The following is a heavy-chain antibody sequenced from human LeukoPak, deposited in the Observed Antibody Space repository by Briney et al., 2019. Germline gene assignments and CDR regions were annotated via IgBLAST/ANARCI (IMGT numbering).Heavy chain of an antibody. V-gene: IGHV4-4*07. D-gene: IGHD2-2*02. J-gene: IGHJ5*02. Sequence: PSETLSLTCTVSGGSISSYYWSWIRQPAGKGLEWIGRIYTSGSTNYNPSLKSRVTMSVDTSKNQFSLKPSSVTAADTAVYYCARDEYCSSTSCYIMNNWFDPWGQGTLVTVSS. CDR1: GGSISSYY. CDR3: ARDEYCSSTSCYIMNNWFDP. CDR2: IYTSGST.